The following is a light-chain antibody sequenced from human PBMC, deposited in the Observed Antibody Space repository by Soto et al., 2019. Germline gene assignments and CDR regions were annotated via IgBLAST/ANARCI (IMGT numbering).Light chain of an antibody. CDR3: CSYTTTSTFV. Sequence: QSALTQPASVSGSPGQSITIPCTGTSSDVGGYNYVSWYQQHPGKVPKLMIFEVFRRPSGISTRFSGSKSGNTASLTISGLQAEDDADYYCCSYTTTSTFVFGGGTKVTV. CDR1: SSDVGGYNY. V-gene: IGLV2-14*01. CDR2: EVF. J-gene: IGLJ2*01.